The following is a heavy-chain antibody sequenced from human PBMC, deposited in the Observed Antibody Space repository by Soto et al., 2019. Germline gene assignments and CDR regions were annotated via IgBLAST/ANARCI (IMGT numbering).Heavy chain of an antibody. CDR3: AKEKRHVLRFLEWPEYGMDV. J-gene: IGHJ6*02. CDR2: ISWNSGSI. CDR1: GFTFDDYA. Sequence: EVQLVESGGGLVQPGRSLRLSCAASGFTFDDYAMHWVRQAPGKGLEWVSGISWNSGSIGYADSVKGRFTISRDNAKNPQYQQKNSLRTEDTALYYCAKEKRHVLRFLEWPEYGMDVLGQGTTVTVSS. D-gene: IGHD3-3*01. V-gene: IGHV3-9*01.